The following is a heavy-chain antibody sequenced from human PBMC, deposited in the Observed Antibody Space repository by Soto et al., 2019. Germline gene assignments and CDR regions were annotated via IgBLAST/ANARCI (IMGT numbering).Heavy chain of an antibody. Sequence: GGSLRLSCAASGFTVSGNHMSWVRQAPGKGLEWVSLMSTGGGEYYADSVKGRFTISRDNSRNTLYLQMNSLRAEDTAVYYCARGLCSGSSSGYWGQGTLVTVSS. D-gene: IGHD1-26*01. CDR1: GFTVSGNH. CDR2: MSTGGGE. CDR3: ARGLCSGSSSGY. J-gene: IGHJ4*02. V-gene: IGHV3-53*01.